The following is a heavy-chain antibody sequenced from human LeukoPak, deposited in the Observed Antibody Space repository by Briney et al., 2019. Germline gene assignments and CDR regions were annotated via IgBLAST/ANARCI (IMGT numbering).Heavy chain of an antibody. J-gene: IGHJ4*02. V-gene: IGHV1-18*01. CDR2: ISAYNGNT. CDR1: GYTFTSYG. Sequence: ASVKVSCKASGYTFTSYGISWVRQAPGQGLVWMGWISAYNGNTNYAQKLQGRVTMTTDTSTSTAYLELRSLRSDDTAVYYCARANFGYCSGGSCYTYFDYWGQGTLVTVSS. CDR3: ARANFGYCSGGSCYTYFDY. D-gene: IGHD2-15*01.